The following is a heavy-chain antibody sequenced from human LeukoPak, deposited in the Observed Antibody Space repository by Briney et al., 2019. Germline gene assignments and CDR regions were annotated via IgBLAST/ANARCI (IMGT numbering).Heavy chain of an antibody. CDR3: ARTSRPGRNFGVDY. CDR1: GGSIDGYH. D-gene: IGHD3-3*01. Sequence: SETLSLTCTVSGGSIDGYHWSWIRQPPGKGLEWIGYIHYTGSAYYNPSLKSRVTISVDTSRNQFSLKLSSVTAADTAVYYCARTSRPGRNFGVDYWGQGTLVTVSS. J-gene: IGHJ4*02. V-gene: IGHV4-59*01. CDR2: IHYTGSA.